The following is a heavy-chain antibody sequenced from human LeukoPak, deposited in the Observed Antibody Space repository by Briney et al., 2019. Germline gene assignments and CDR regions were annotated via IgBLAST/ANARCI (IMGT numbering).Heavy chain of an antibody. D-gene: IGHD2-2*02. CDR2: FYFESN. CDR3: AMEKPYGSSINCYKGFNYFDP. V-gene: IGHV4-39*07. CDR1: GVSISSNKDD. Sequence: DPSATLYLTCSVSGVSISSNKDDWGSLRQPPGKGLERIGTFYFESNYYNPSLKSRVTISVDTSKLQFSLHLHSVTVADTAVYYCAMEKPYGSSINCYKGFNYFDPRRQGTLV. J-gene: IGHJ5*02.